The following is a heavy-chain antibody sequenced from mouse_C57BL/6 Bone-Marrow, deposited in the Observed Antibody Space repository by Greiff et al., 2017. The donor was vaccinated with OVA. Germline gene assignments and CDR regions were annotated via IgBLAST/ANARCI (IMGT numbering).Heavy chain of an antibody. V-gene: IGHV1-42*01. CDR3: ARKGDDYDGYAMDY. Sequence: EVKLVESGPELVKPGASVKISCKASGYSFTGYYMNWVKQSPEKSLEWIGEINPSTGGTTYNQKFKAKATLTVDKSSSTAYMQLKSLTSEDSAVYYCARKGDDYDGYAMDYWGQGTSVTVSS. J-gene: IGHJ4*01. D-gene: IGHD2-4*01. CDR2: INPSTGGT. CDR1: GYSFTGYY.